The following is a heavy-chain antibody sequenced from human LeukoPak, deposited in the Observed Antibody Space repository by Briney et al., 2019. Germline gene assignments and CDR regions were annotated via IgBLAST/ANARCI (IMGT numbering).Heavy chain of an antibody. CDR1: GFTLSSRW. D-gene: IGHD3-3*01. CDR3: ATYDSWSGYNIAY. Sequence: GGSLRLSCVASGFTLSSRWMMWVRQAPGEGLEWMTNINRDGSEKNYVDSVKGRFTITRDNAENSLYLQMNRLKVEDSAIYYCATYDSWSGYNIAYWGQGTLVTVSS. CDR2: INRDGSEK. J-gene: IGHJ4*02. V-gene: IGHV3-7*03.